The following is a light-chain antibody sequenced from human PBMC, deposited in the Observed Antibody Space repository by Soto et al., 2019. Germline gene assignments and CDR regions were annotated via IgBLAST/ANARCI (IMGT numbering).Light chain of an antibody. V-gene: IGLV2-14*03. CDR1: SSDVGAYNS. CDR2: DVN. J-gene: IGLJ2*01. CDR3: SSYTSSSTLV. Sequence: QSALTQPASVSGSPGQSSTISCTGTSSDVGAYNSVSWYQQHPGKAPKLMIFDVNNRPSGVSNRFSGSKSGNTASLTISGLQAEDEANYYCSSYTSSSTLVFGGGTKLTVL.